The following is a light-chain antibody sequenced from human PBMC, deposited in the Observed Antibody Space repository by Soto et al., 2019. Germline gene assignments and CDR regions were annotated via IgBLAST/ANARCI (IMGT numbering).Light chain of an antibody. Sequence: EIVLTQSPGTLSLSPGERATLSCRASQSVSSSYLDWYQQKPGQAPRLLICGASNRATGIADRFSGSGSGTDFTLTISRLEPEDFAVYYCQQYGSSPPYTFGQGTKLEIK. CDR3: QQYGSSPPYT. V-gene: IGKV3-20*01. CDR1: QSVSSSY. CDR2: GAS. J-gene: IGKJ2*01.